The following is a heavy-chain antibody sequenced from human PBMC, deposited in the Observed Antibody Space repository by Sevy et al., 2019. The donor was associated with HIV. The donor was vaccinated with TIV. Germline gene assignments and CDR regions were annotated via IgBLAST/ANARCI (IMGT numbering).Heavy chain of an antibody. CDR2: IYYSGST. D-gene: IGHD1-26*01. J-gene: IGHJ6*02. V-gene: IGHV4-59*01. CDR3: ARPYSNYYYAMDV. Sequence: SETLSLTCTVSGDAISGYYWSWIRQPPGKGLEWIGYIYYSGSTNYNPSLKSRVTISEDTSTNQFSLRLTSVTAADTAVYYCARPYSNYYYAMDVWGQGTTVTVSS. CDR1: GDAISGYY.